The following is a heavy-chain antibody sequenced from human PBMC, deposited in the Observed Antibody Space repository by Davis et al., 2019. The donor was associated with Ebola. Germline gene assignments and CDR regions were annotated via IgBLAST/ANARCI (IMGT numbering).Heavy chain of an antibody. J-gene: IGHJ4*02. CDR3: AKGSCSVGNCPTDS. V-gene: IGHV3-23*01. CDR1: GLTFNSHA. D-gene: IGHD2-15*01. CDR2: DRGSGASK. Sequence: GESLKIPFAAPGLTFNSHAMSWVRQAPGKGLELVSGDRGSGASKFYADSVKGRLTISRDNSKNMVYLQMHSLRAEDTAVYDCAKGSCSVGNCPTDSWGQGTLVTVSS.